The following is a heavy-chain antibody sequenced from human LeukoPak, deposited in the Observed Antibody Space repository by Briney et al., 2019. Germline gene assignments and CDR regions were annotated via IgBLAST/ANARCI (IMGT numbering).Heavy chain of an antibody. CDR2: ISGSGDRI. Sequence: PGGSLRLSCAASGFTFNDYYMSWIRQAPGEGLEWISYISGSGDRIYYADSVKGRFTIPRDNAKDSLYLQLNSLRAEDTAVYYCARDYAWDSYGLVLDSWGQGALVTVSS. CDR3: ARDYAWDSYGLVLDS. D-gene: IGHD3-16*02. V-gene: IGHV3-11*01. J-gene: IGHJ4*02. CDR1: GFTFNDYY.